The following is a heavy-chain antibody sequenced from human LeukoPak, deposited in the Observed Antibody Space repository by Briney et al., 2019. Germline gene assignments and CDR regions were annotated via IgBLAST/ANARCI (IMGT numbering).Heavy chain of an antibody. J-gene: IGHJ4*02. CDR2: ISSSSSYI. CDR3: ARSLFRWFGELSH. V-gene: IGHV3-21*01. Sequence: PGGSLRLSCAASGFTFSSYSMNWVRQAPGKGLEWVSSISSSSSYIYYTDSVKGRFTISRDNAQQSLYLQVNGLRAEDTAVYYCARSLFRWFGELSHWGQGTLVTVSS. CDR1: GFTFSSYS. D-gene: IGHD3-10*01.